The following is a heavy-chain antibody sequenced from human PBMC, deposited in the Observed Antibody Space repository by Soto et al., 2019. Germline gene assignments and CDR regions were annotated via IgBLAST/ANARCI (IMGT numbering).Heavy chain of an antibody. Sequence: EVQLLESGGGLVQPGGSLRLSCAASGFTFSSYAMSWVRQAPGKGLEWVSAISGSGGSTYYADSVKGRFTISRDNSKNTLYLQMTSLRADDTAVYYCASWFGPTIFGVVPSFDYWGQGTLVTVSS. J-gene: IGHJ4*02. V-gene: IGHV3-23*01. CDR1: GFTFSSYA. CDR3: ASWFGPTIFGVVPSFDY. CDR2: ISGSGGST. D-gene: IGHD3-3*01.